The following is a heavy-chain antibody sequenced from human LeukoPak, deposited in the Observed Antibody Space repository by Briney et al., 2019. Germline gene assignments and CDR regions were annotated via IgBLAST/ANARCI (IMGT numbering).Heavy chain of an antibody. D-gene: IGHD6-19*01. CDR1: GGSISSDDYY. CDR3: ARVEAASSVFFDY. V-gene: IGHV4-30-4*08. Sequence: SQTLSLTCTVSGGSISSDDYYWSWIRQPPGKGLEWIGYIYYSGSTYYNPSLKSRLTISVDTSKNQLSLKLSSVTAADTAAYYCARVEAASSVFFDYWGQGTLVTVSS. CDR2: IYYSGST. J-gene: IGHJ4*02.